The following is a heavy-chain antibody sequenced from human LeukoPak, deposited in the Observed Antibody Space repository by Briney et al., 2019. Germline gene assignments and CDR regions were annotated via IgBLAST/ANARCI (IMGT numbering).Heavy chain of an antibody. V-gene: IGHV4-59*12. CDR2: IYYSGST. J-gene: IGHJ4*02. CDR1: GGSISSYY. D-gene: IGHD3-22*01. CDR3: AREGGGYYYDSSFRWGLSPETPAGFDY. Sequence: PSETLSLTCTVSGGSISSYYWTWIRQPPGKGLEWIGYIYYSGSTNYNPSLKSQVTISVDTSKNQFSLKLSSVTAADTAVYYCAREGGGYYYDSSFRWGLSPETPAGFDYWGQGTLVTVSS.